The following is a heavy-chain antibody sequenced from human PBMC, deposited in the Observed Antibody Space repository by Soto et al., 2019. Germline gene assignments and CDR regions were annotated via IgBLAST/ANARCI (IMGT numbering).Heavy chain of an antibody. CDR1: GFTFSNYA. J-gene: IGHJ4*02. CDR3: AKLSRLTFGGVARH. CDR2: VTGSDDDT. V-gene: IGHV3-23*01. D-gene: IGHD3-16*01. Sequence: EVQLLESGGGLVQPGGSLRLSCAASGFTFSNYAMTWVRQAPGKGLEWVSGVTGSDDDTYYADSVKGRFTISRDNSKNTLSLQMNSLRAEDTAVFYCAKLSRLTFGGVARHLGQGTLVTVSS.